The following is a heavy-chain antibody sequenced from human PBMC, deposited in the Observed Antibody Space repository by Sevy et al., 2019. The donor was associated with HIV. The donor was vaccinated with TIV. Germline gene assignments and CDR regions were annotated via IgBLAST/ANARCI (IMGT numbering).Heavy chain of an antibody. CDR1: GGFIGSYY. J-gene: IGHJ4*02. CDR3: ARDHGELYYFDY. Sequence: SETLSLTCTVSGGFIGSYYWSWIRQAPGKGLEWIGYIYYDGSANYNPSLKSRVTLSEDTLKNQVSLKLSSVTPADTAVYYCARDHGELYYFDYWGQGTLVTVSS. CDR2: IYYDGSA. D-gene: IGHD3-10*01. V-gene: IGHV4-59*01.